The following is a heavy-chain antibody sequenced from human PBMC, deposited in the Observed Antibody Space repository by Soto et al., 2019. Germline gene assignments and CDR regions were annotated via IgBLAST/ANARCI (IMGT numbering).Heavy chain of an antibody. D-gene: IGHD2-8*01. CDR2: ISSSATTI. J-gene: IGHJ4*02. CDR1: GFTLSPYE. CDR3: VREAHCSNGVCHFDY. V-gene: IGHV3-48*03. Sequence: GGSLRLSCAASGFTLSPYEMNWVRQAPGKGLEWISYISSSATTIHYADSVKGRFTISRDNAKKSLYLQMNSLRAEDTAVYYCVREAHCSNGVCHFDYWGQGTLVPIYS.